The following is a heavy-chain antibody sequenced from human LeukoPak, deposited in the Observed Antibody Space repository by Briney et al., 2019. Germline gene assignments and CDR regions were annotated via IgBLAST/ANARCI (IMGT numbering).Heavy chain of an antibody. CDR2: IYPGDSDT. D-gene: IGHD3-10*01. CDR3: ARNVYYGSGRPYDY. Sequence: GAALKISCQGSGYCFTSYWIAWVRQLPGKGLEWMGIIYPGDSDTRYSPSFQGQVTISADKSISTSYLQWSSLKASDTAMYYCARNVYYGSGRPYDYWGQGTLVTVSS. J-gene: IGHJ4*02. V-gene: IGHV5-51*01. CDR1: GYCFTSYW.